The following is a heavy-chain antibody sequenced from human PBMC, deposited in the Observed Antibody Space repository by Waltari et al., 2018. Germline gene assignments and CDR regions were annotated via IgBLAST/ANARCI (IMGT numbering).Heavy chain of an antibody. Sequence: QLQLQESGPRLVKPSETLSLTCSVSGGSISITTYFWGWIRQSPVKGLEWIGSIHDGGTTYYNPSLKSRVTMSLDTSKNHFSLDLSSVTAADTAVYYCVRVDYFGSGFDYWGQGTLATVSS. CDR1: GGSISITTYF. CDR3: VRVDYFGSGFDY. V-gene: IGHV4-39*07. J-gene: IGHJ4*02. CDR2: IHDGGTT. D-gene: IGHD3-10*01.